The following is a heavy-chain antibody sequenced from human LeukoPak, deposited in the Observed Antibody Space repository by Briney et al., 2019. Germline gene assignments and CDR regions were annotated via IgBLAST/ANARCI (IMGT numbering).Heavy chain of an antibody. Sequence: SVKVSCKASGGTFSSYAISWVRQAPGQGLEWMGGIIPIFGTANYAQKFQGRVTITADESTRKAYMELSSLRSEDTAVYYCARGGSPSIAAAGTVLQTFDYWGQGTLVTVSS. CDR1: GGTFSSYA. J-gene: IGHJ4*02. CDR2: IIPIFGTA. V-gene: IGHV1-69*01. D-gene: IGHD6-13*01. CDR3: ARGGSPSIAAAGTVLQTFDY.